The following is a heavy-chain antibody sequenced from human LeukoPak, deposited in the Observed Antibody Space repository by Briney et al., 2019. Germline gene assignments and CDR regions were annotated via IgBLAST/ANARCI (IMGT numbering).Heavy chain of an antibody. J-gene: IGHJ6*02. CDR2: ISWNSGSI. Sequence: GGSLRLSCAASGFTFDDYAMHWVRQAPGKGLEWVSGISWNSGSIGYADSVKGRFTISRDNSKNTLYLQMNSLRAEDTAVYYCARARDYYYGMDVWGQGTTVTVSS. CDR1: GFTFDDYA. V-gene: IGHV3-9*01. CDR3: ARARDYYYGMDV.